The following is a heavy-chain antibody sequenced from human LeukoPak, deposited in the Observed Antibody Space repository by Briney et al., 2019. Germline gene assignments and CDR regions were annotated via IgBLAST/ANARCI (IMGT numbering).Heavy chain of an antibody. D-gene: IGHD3/OR15-3a*01. CDR1: GFTFSDYY. J-gene: IGHJ4*02. CDR2: MSTSDSPI. V-gene: IGHV3-11*04. CDR3: ARQTGSGLFILP. Sequence: PGGSLRLSCAASGFTFSDYYMSWIRQAPGKGLEWVSYMSTSDSPIYYTDSVKGRFTISRDNAKNSLYLQMNSLRASDTAVYYCARQTGSGLFILPGGQGTLVTVSS.